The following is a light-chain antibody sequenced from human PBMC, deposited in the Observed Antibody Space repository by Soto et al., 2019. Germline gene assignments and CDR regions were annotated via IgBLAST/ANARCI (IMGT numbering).Light chain of an antibody. CDR2: SND. J-gene: IGLJ3*02. V-gene: IGLV1-44*01. CDR1: GSGIGGNT. CDR3: ATWDDSLDGPV. Sequence: QSVLTQPPSATGTPGQTVTVSCSGRGSGIGGNTVSWYQQLPGTAPRLLIHSNDRRPSGVPDRFFGSKSGASASLAISGLQSEDEADYYCATWDDSLDGPVFGGGTKLTVL.